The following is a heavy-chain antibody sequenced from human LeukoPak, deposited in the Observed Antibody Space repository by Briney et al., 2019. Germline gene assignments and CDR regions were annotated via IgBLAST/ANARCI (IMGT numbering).Heavy chain of an antibody. D-gene: IGHD3-10*01. CDR1: GFTFSDYY. J-gene: IGHJ5*02. CDR2: INSSSSYT. Sequence: PGGPLRLSCAASGFTFSDYYMSWIRQAPGKGLEWVSYINSSSSYTNYADSVKGRFTISRDNAKNSLFLQMNSLRDEDTAVYYCARGYGSGSNWFDPWGQGTLVTV. CDR3: ARGYGSGSNWFDP. V-gene: IGHV3-11*06.